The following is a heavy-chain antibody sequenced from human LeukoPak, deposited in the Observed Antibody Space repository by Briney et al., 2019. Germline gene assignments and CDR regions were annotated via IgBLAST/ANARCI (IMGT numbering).Heavy chain of an antibody. CDR3: AKDIQSTNWYYFDY. V-gene: IGHV3-9*01. Sequence: GGSLRLSCTASGFTFDDYAMHWVRHAPGKGLEWVSGISWNSGSIGYADSVKGRFTISRDNAKNSLYLQMNSLRPEDTALYYCAKDIQSTNWYYFDYWGQGTLVTVSS. CDR1: GFTFDDYA. CDR2: ISWNSGSI. J-gene: IGHJ4*02. D-gene: IGHD6-13*01.